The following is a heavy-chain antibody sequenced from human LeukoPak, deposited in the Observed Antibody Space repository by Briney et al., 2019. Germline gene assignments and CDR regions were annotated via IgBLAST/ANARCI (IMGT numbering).Heavy chain of an antibody. CDR2: INPNSGGT. Sequence: ASVKVSCKASGYTFTGYYMHWVRQAPGQGLEWMGRINPNSGGTNYAQKFQGRVAMTRDTSTSTAYMELSRLRSDDTAVYYCARDSAVPVAGIYYYYYYGMDVWGQGTTVTVSS. D-gene: IGHD6-19*01. J-gene: IGHJ6*02. CDR1: GYTFTGYY. CDR3: ARDSAVPVAGIYYYYYYGMDV. V-gene: IGHV1-2*06.